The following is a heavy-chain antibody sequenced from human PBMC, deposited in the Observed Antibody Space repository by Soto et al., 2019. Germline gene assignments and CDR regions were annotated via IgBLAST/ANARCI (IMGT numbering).Heavy chain of an antibody. CDR3: ARDRRGVNYAMDV. J-gene: IGHJ6*02. D-gene: IGHD3-10*01. CDR2: IWHDGSDN. V-gene: IGHV3-33*01. Sequence: QVQLVESGGGVIQPGRSLRLSCAASGFTFSSYGMHWDRQAPGKGLEWVAVIWHDGSDNYYADSVKGRFTISRDNSKNTLYLQMNSLRAEDTAVYYRARDRRGVNYAMDVWGQGTTVTVSS. CDR1: GFTFSSYG.